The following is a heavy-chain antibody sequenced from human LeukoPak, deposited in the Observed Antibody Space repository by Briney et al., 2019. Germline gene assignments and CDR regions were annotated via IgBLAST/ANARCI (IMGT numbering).Heavy chain of an antibody. CDR3: ARVYQLGYCSGGSCYSSYYYYGMDV. CDR2: INQGGSEK. J-gene: IGHJ6*02. V-gene: IGHV3-7*01. CDR1: GFTFSSYW. D-gene: IGHD2-15*01. Sequence: PGGSLRLSCAASGFTFSSYWMTWVRQAPGKGLEWVANINQGGSEKYYVDSVKGRFTISRDNAKNSLYLQMNSLRAEDTAVYYCARVYQLGYCSGGSCYSSYYYYGMDVWGQGTTVTVSS.